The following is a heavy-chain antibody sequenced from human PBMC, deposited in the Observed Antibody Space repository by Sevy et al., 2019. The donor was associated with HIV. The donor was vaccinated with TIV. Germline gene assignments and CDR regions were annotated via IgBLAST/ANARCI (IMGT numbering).Heavy chain of an antibody. Sequence: GGSLRLSCVGSGFSFSSDAMSWVRQAPGKGLQWVATVSASGGSTYYADSVRGRFSITRDNSRNTVYVKMNSLRAEDTGVYDCARVGGGGYYDPWSGYLEFDPWGQGTLVTVSS. CDR2: VSASGGST. V-gene: IGHV3-23*01. J-gene: IGHJ5*02. D-gene: IGHD3-3*01. CDR1: GFSFSSDA. CDR3: ARVGGGGYYDPWSGYLEFDP.